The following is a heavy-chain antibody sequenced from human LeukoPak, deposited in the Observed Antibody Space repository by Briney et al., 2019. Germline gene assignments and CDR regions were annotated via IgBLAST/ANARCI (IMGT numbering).Heavy chain of an antibody. V-gene: IGHV3-30*18. J-gene: IGHJ4*02. CDR2: IAYDGTHK. D-gene: IGHD3-10*01. CDR1: GFTFTGHG. CDR3: AKLPSMVRGVPDY. Sequence: PGGSLRLSCAASGFTFTGHGMHWVRQAPGKGLEWVAVIAYDGTHKYYADSVKGRFTVSRDNSKNTLYLQMNSLRAEDTAVYYCAKLPSMVRGVPDYWGQGTLVTVSS.